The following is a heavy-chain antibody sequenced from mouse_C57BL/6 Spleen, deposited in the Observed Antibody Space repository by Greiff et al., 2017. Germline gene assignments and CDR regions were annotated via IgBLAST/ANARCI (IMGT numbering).Heavy chain of an antibody. J-gene: IGHJ1*03. V-gene: IGHV5-4*01. Sequence: DVKLVESGGGLVKPGGSLKLSCAASGFTFSSYAMSWVRQTPEKRLEWVATISDGGSYTYYPDNVKGRFTISRDNAKNNLYLQMSHLKSEDTAMYYCARDRDYYGSSWYFDVWGTGTTVTVSS. CDR3: ARDRDYYGSSWYFDV. CDR1: GFTFSSYA. D-gene: IGHD1-1*01. CDR2: ISDGGSYT.